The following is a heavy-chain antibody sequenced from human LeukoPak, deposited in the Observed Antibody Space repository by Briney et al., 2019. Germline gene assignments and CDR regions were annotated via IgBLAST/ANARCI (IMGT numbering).Heavy chain of an antibody. Sequence: SETLSLTCSVSGGSIISSPHYWSWIRQPPGKGLEYIGNIYYSGATYYNPSLKSRVTISVDTSNNQFSLELRSVTAADKAVYYCARRGHSSSSGGFDYWGQGTLVTVSS. CDR3: ARRGHSSSSGGFDY. CDR2: IYYSGAT. J-gene: IGHJ4*02. D-gene: IGHD6-6*01. CDR1: GGSIISSPHY. V-gene: IGHV4-39*01.